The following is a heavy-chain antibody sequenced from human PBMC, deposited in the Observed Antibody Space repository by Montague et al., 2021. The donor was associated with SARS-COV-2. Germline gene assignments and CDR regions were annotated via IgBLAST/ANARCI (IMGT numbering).Heavy chain of an antibody. CDR1: GGSISSYY. D-gene: IGHD3-22*01. CDR2: IYYSGST. J-gene: IGHJ4*01. Sequence: SETLSLTCTVSGGSISSYYWSWIRQPPGKGLEWIGCIYYSGSTNYNPSLKSRVTISVDTSKNQFSLKVRSVTAADTAVYHCARGDYYDSTGYYDYWGQGTLVTVSS. V-gene: IGHV4-59*01. CDR3: ARGDYYDSTGYYDY.